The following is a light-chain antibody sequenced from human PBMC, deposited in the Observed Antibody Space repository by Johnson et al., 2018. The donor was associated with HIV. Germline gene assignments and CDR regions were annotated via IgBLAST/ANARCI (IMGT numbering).Light chain of an antibody. CDR2: ENN. CDR1: SSNIGNNY. V-gene: IGLV1-51*02. Sequence: QSVLTQPPSVSAAPGQKVTISCSGSSSNIGNNYVSWYQQLPGTAPKLLIHENNKRPSGIPDRFSGSKSGTSATLGITGLPTGDEADYYCGTWDSSLSAYVFGTGTKVTVL. J-gene: IGLJ1*01. CDR3: GTWDSSLSAYV.